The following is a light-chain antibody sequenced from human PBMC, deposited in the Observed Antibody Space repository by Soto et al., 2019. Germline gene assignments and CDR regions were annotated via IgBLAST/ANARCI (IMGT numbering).Light chain of an antibody. CDR1: QDIRKD. V-gene: IGKV1-6*02. Sequence: AIQMTQSPSSLSASVGDRVTITCRASQDIRKDLGWYQQKPGKAPKLLIYAASSLQSGVPSRFSGSGSGTDFPLTISSPQPEDFATYYCLQDYNFPWTFGQGTKVEIK. CDR2: AAS. CDR3: LQDYNFPWT. J-gene: IGKJ1*01.